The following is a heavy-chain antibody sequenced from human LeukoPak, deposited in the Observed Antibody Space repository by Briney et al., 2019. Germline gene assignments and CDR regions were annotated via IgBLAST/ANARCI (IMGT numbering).Heavy chain of an antibody. D-gene: IGHD3-10*01. CDR2: ISGSGVDT. CDR1: GFSFSTYA. J-gene: IGHJ4*02. V-gene: IGHV3-23*01. CDR3: ASGTYRLGDY. Sequence: GGSLRLSCVASGFSFSTYAMSWVRQAPGKGLEWVSGISGSGVDTHYADSVKGRFRISGDNSQNTLYLQLSSLRAEDTAVYYCASGTYRLGDYWGLGTLVTVSS.